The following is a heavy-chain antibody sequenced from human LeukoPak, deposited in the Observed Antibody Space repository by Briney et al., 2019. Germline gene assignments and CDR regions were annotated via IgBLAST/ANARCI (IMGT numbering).Heavy chain of an antibody. CDR3: AKEYDSSGYPDY. J-gene: IGHJ4*02. Sequence: GGSLRLSCAASGFTFSSYAMSWVRQAPGKGLEWVSGISWNSGSIGYADSVKGRFTISRDNAKNSLYLQMNSLRAEDTALYYCAKEYDSSGYPDYWGQGTLVTVSS. CDR1: GFTFSSYA. D-gene: IGHD3-22*01. CDR2: ISWNSGSI. V-gene: IGHV3-9*01.